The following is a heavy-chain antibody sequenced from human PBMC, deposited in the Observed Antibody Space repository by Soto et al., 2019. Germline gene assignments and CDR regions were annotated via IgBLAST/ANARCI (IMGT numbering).Heavy chain of an antibody. Sequence: EVHLVESGGGLVQPGGSLRLSCAASGFTFTRYSMNWVRQAPGKGLEWVSSISSTTNYIYYADSMKGRFTVSRDNAKNSVYLEMNSLSAEDTAVYYCARESEDLTSNFDYWGQGTLVTVSS. CDR3: ARESEDLTSNFDY. J-gene: IGHJ4*02. V-gene: IGHV3-21*01. CDR1: GFTFTRYS. CDR2: ISSTTNYI.